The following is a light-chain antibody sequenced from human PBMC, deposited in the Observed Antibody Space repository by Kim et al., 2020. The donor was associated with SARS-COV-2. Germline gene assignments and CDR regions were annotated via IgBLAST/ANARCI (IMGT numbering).Light chain of an antibody. CDR1: SSNIGAGYD. CDR2: GNS. Sequence: QSVLTQPPSVSGAPGQGVTIPCTGNSSNIGAGYDVHWYQQLPGTAPKLLIYGNSNRPSGVPDRFSASKSGTSASLAITGLQAEDEADYYCQSYDSSLRASILFGGGTQLTVL. J-gene: IGLJ7*01. CDR3: QSYDSSLRASIL. V-gene: IGLV1-40*01.